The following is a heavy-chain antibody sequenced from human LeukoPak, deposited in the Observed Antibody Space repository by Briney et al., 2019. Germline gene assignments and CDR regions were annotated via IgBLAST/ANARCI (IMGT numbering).Heavy chain of an antibody. Sequence: GGSLRLSCAGSGFTFSDYAMSWVRQAPGKGLEWVSAISGSGRHIYYADSVKGRFTISRDNSKNTLYLQMNSLRAEDTAVYYCAKDLDCSSTSCYPDYWGQGTLVTVSS. CDR3: AKDLDCSSTSCYPDY. J-gene: IGHJ4*02. CDR2: ISGSGRHI. D-gene: IGHD2-2*01. CDR1: GFTFSDYA. V-gene: IGHV3-23*01.